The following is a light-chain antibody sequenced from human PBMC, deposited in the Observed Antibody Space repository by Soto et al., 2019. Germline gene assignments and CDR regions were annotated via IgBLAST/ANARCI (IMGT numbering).Light chain of an antibody. Sequence: QSALTQPASVSGSPGQSITISCTGTSSDVGKYNLVSWYQQHPGKAPKLMIYEDVERPSGISNRFSGSKSGNTASLTISGLRTEDEADYYCGSYAGGTSVVFGGGTKLTVL. CDR3: GSYAGGTSVV. CDR2: EDV. J-gene: IGLJ2*01. CDR1: SSDVGKYNL. V-gene: IGLV2-23*01.